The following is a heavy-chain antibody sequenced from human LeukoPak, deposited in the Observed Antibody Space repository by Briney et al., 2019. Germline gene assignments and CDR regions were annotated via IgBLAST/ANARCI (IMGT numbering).Heavy chain of an antibody. D-gene: IGHD3-10*01. Sequence: PSETLSLTCTVSGGSITTYYWTWIRQPPGKGLEWMGYISDTGSTTYNPSFKSQVAMSLDTSQNQFSLRLNSVTAADTAVYYCARTSRHYFGSGTKLSPWPAEMDVWGQGTTVTVSS. V-gene: IGHV4-59*01. CDR3: ARTSRHYFGSGTKLSPWPAEMDV. CDR2: ISDTGST. CDR1: GGSITTYY. J-gene: IGHJ6*02.